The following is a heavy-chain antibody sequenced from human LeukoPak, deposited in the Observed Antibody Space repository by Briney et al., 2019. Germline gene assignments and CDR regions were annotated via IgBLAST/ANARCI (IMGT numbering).Heavy chain of an antibody. D-gene: IGHD3-22*01. CDR1: GGTFSSYA. CDR2: IIPIFGTA. V-gene: IGHV1-69*13. J-gene: IGHJ6*03. CDR3: AVRTDYDSSGYYYVGPHYYYYMDV. Sequence: GASVKVSCKASGGTFSSYAISWVRQAPGQGLEWMGGIIPIFGTANYAQKFQGRVTITADESTSTAYMELSSLRSEDTAVYYCAVRTDYDSSGYYYVGPHYYYYMDVWGKGTTVTVSS.